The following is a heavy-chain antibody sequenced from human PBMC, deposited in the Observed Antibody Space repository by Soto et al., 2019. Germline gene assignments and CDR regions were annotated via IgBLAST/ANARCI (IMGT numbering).Heavy chain of an antibody. Sequence: QLQLQESGPGLVKPSETLSLTCTVSGGSVNNTHYYWGWIRQPPGKGLEWIGTIYYSGGTYFNPSRKSLVTMTVDTSKNQFSLKLSSVTAADTAVYYCARRDNWSDSHFDYWGQGTLVTVSS. CDR1: GGSVNNTHYY. CDR2: IYYSGGT. V-gene: IGHV4-39*01. J-gene: IGHJ4*02. D-gene: IGHD1-1*01. CDR3: ARRDNWSDSHFDY.